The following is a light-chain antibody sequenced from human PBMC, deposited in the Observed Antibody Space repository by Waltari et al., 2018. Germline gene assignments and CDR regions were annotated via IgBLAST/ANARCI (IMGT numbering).Light chain of an antibody. V-gene: IGLV2-23*01. CDR2: GGT. J-gene: IGLJ2*01. CDR1: STDLGSSTL. CDR3: FSYADGRSLV. Sequence: QSALTQPASVSGSPGQSITISCTGRSTDLGSSTLVPWYQHHPDKAPNPLIYGGTERPPGISHRFSGSKSGTTASLTISTLQAEDEADYYCFSYADGRSLVFGGGTKLTVL.